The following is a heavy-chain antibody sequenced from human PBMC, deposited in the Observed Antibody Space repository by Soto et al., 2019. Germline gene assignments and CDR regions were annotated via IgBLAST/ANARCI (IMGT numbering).Heavy chain of an antibody. J-gene: IGHJ6*02. D-gene: IGHD3-3*01. CDR1: GYTFTSYA. CDR3: ARESVGFLEWLSPLDV. CDR2: INAGNGNT. V-gene: IGHV1-3*01. Sequence: ASVKVSCKASGYTFTSYAMHWVRQAPGQRLEWMGWINAGNGNTKYSQKFQGRVTITRDTSASTAYMELSSLRSEDTAVYYCARESVGFLEWLSPLDVWGQGTTVTGSS.